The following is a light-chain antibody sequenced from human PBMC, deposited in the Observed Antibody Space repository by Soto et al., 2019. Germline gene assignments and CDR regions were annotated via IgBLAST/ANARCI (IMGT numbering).Light chain of an antibody. J-gene: IGKJ3*01. V-gene: IGKV1D-13*01. CDR1: QGISSA. Sequence: AIQLTHSPSSLSASVGDRVTITCRASQGISSALAWYQQKPGKAPKLLIYDASSLESGVPSRFSGSGSGTDFTLTISSLQPEDFATYYCQQFNNYFFTFGPGTKVDIK. CDR3: QQFNNYFFT. CDR2: DAS.